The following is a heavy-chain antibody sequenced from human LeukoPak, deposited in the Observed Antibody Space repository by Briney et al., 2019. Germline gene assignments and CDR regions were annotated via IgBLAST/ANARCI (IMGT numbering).Heavy chain of an antibody. V-gene: IGHV3-74*01. CDR1: GFTFSSYW. J-gene: IGHJ4*02. Sequence: TGGSLRLSCAASGFTFSSYWMHWVRQAPGKGLVWVSRINSDGSSTSYADSVKGRFTISRDNAKNTLYLQMNSLRAEDTAVYYCASPDSGSYYALHYWGQGTLVTVSS. D-gene: IGHD1-26*01. CDR3: ASPDSGSYYALHY. CDR2: INSDGSST.